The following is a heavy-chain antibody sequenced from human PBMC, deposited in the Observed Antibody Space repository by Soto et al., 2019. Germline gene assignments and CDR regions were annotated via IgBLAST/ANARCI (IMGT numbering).Heavy chain of an antibody. J-gene: IGHJ6*03. CDR1: GYTFTSYG. CDR2: ISAYNGNT. Sequence: ASVKVSCKASGYTFTSYGISWVRQAPGQGLEWMGWISAYNGNTNYAQKLQGRVTMTTDTSTSTAYMELRSLRSDDTAVYYCARAAAKEDDFWSGYWDYYYYMDVWGKGTTVTAP. CDR3: ARAAAKEDDFWSGYWDYYYYMDV. V-gene: IGHV1-18*01. D-gene: IGHD3-3*01.